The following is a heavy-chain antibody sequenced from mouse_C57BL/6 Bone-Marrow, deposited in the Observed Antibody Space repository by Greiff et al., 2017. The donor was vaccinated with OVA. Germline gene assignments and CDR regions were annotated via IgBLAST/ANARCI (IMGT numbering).Heavy chain of an antibody. CDR1: GYTFTSYW. D-gene: IGHD1-1*01. CDR3: GGGGELLRSYDY. J-gene: IGHJ3*01. V-gene: IGHV1-55*01. Sequence: QVQLKQPGAELVKPGASVKMSCKASGYTFTSYWITWVKQRPGQGLEWIGDIYPGSGSTNYNEKFKSKATLTVDTSSSTAYMQLSSLTSEDSAVYYCGGGGELLRSYDYWGQGTLVTVSA. CDR2: IYPGSGST.